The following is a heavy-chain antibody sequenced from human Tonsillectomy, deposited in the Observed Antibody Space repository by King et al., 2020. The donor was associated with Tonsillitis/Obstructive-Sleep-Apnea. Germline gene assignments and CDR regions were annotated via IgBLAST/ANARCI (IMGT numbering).Heavy chain of an antibody. Sequence: QLVQSGSELKKPGASVKVSCKASGYTFTAYPMNWVRQAPGQGLEWMGWSNTKTGNPTYAQGFTGRFGFSLDTSVSTAYLQISSLKAEDTAVYYCARLHLGDLSPFDYWGQGTLFTVSS. J-gene: IGHJ4*02. CDR3: ARLHLGDLSPFDY. V-gene: IGHV7-4-1*02. D-gene: IGHD3-16*02. CDR1: GYTFTAYP. CDR2: SNTKTGNP.